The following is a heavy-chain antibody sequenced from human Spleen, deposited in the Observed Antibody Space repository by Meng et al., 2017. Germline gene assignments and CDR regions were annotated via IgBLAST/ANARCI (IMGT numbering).Heavy chain of an antibody. J-gene: IGHJ4*02. V-gene: IGHV1-2*06. CDR2: INPKSGDT. CDR1: GYNFPDYY. D-gene: IGHD6-25*01. CDR3: ARDEEISAAGKLFGDY. Sequence: ASVKVSCKPSGYNFPDYYIHWVRRAPGQGLEWLGRINPKSGDTHYAQKFQPRVTMTGNTSISTAYMGLSGLRSDDTAMYYCARDEEISAAGKLFGDYWGQRTLVTVSS.